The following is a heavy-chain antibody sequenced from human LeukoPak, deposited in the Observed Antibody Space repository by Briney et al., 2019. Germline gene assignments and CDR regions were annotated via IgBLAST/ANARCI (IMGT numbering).Heavy chain of an antibody. CDR3: ASRYYYDSSGYYYRSFDY. CDR1: GGTFSSYT. CDR2: IIPILGIA. Sequence: SVKVSCKASGGTFSSYTISWVRQAPGQGLEWMGRIIPILGIADYAQKFQGRVTITADKSTSTAYMELSSLRSEDTAVYYCASRYYYDSSGYYYRSFDYWGQGTLVTVSS. J-gene: IGHJ4*02. D-gene: IGHD3-22*01. V-gene: IGHV1-69*02.